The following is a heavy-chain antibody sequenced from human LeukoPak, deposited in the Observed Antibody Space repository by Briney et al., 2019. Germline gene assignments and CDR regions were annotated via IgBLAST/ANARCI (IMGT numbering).Heavy chain of an antibody. CDR3: AREVTSYGSGSYTLYYFDY. CDR1: GYTFTNYW. J-gene: IGHJ4*02. CDR2: ISPSGNYT. Sequence: ASVKVSCKAFGYTFTNYWMHWVRQAPGQGLEWMGIISPSGNYTTYAQRFQGRVTMTRDTSTSTFYMELSSLRSEDTAVYYCAREVTSYGSGSYTLYYFDYWGQGTLVTVSS. V-gene: IGHV1-46*01. D-gene: IGHD3-10*01.